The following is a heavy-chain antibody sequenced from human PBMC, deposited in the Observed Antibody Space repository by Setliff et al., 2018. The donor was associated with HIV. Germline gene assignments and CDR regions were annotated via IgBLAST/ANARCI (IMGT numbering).Heavy chain of an antibody. CDR1: GGTFSSYA. CDR3: ARLPSAAMWGGGAFDI. J-gene: IGHJ3*02. V-gene: IGHV1-69*05. Sequence: SVKVSCKASGGTFSSYAITWVRQAPGQGLEWMGGIIPIFGTANYAQKFQGRVTITRDTFASTAYMELRSLTSEDTAVYYCARLPSAAMWGGGAFDIWGQGTVVTVSS. D-gene: IGHD2-2*01. CDR2: IIPIFGTA.